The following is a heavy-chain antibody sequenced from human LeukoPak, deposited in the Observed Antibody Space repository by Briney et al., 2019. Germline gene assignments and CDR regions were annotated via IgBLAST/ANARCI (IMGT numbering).Heavy chain of an antibody. D-gene: IGHD5-18*01. CDR2: INHSGST. CDR3: ARGLRYSYGLHNWFDP. V-gene: IGHV4-39*07. J-gene: IGHJ5*02. Sequence: SETLSLTCTVPGGSISSSSYYWGWIRQPPGKGLEWIGEINHSGSTNYNPSLKSRVTISVDTSKNQFSLKLSSVTAPDTAVYYCARGLRYSYGLHNWFDPWGQGTLVTVSS. CDR1: GGSISSSSYY.